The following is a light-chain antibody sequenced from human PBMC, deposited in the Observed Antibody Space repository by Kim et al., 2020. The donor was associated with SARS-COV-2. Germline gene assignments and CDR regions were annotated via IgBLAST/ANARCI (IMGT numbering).Light chain of an antibody. CDR2: EVT. CDR3: CSYAGANTIV. CDR1: GNDVGSYNL. V-gene: IGLV2-23*02. J-gene: IGLJ2*01. Sequence: GQSITLSCTGTGNDVGSYNLVSWYQQRRGKAPQLMIYEVTKRPSGVSNRFSASKSGNTASLTISGLQPEDEADYYCCSYAGANTIVFGGGTQLTVL.